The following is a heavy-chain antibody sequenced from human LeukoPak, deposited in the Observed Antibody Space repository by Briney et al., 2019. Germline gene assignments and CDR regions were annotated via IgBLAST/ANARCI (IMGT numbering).Heavy chain of an antibody. D-gene: IGHD6-13*01. CDR3: ARGGDSSSWSVDH. Sequence: SETLSLTCTVSGGSISSYYWSWIRQPPGKGLEWIWYIYYSGSTNYNPSLKSRVTISVDTSKNQFSLKLSSVTAADTAVYYCARGGDSSSWSVDHWGQGTLVTVSS. J-gene: IGHJ4*02. V-gene: IGHV4-59*01. CDR2: IYYSGST. CDR1: GGSISSYY.